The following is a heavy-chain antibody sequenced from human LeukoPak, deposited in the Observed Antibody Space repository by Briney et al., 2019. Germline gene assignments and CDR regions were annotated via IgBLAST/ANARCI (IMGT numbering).Heavy chain of an antibody. D-gene: IGHD4-23*01. J-gene: IGHJ4*02. CDR2: INPDTGGT. CDR1: GYTFTGYF. Sequence: ASVKVSCKASGYTFTGYFLDWVRQAPGQGLEWMGRINPDTGGTNYAQKFQGRVTMTTDTSTNTAYMELRSLKSDETALYYCARRGDPEYGGKVSLDWGQGTLVTVSS. V-gene: IGHV1-2*06. CDR3: ARRGDPEYGGKVSLD.